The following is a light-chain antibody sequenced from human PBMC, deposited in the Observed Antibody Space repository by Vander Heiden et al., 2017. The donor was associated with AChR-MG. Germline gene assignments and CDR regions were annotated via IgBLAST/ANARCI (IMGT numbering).Light chain of an antibody. Sequence: IQLTQSPSFMSPSVGDRVTITCRASQGISSYLAWYQQKPGKAPKLLIYAASTLQSGVPSRFSGSGSGTEFTLTISSLQPEDFATYYCQQLSFGPGTKVDIK. CDR3: QQLS. CDR2: AAS. V-gene: IGKV1-9*01. J-gene: IGKJ3*01. CDR1: QGISSY.